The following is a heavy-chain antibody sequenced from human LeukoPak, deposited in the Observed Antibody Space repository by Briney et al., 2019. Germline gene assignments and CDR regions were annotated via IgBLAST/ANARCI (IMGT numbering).Heavy chain of an antibody. D-gene: IGHD6-19*01. J-gene: IGHJ4*02. CDR2: IIPIFGTT. CDR3: ARDKSDYSSGQIDY. V-gene: IGHV1-69*05. Sequence: SVKVSCKASGGTFSSYAISWVRQAPGQGLEWMRGIIPIFGTTNYAQKFQGRVTITTDESSSTAYMELSSLRSEDTAVYYCARDKSDYSSGQIDYWGQGTLVTVSS. CDR1: GGTFSSYA.